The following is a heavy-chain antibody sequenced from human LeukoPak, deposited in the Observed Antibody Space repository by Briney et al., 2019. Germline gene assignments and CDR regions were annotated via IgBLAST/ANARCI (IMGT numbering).Heavy chain of an antibody. V-gene: IGHV3-48*01. CDR2: ISSSSSTL. CDR3: ASFPGGENY. Sequence: PGGSLRLSCAASGFTFSSYSMNWVRQAPGKGPEWVSYISSSSSTLYYADSVKGRFTISRDNAKNSLYLQMSSLRAEDTAVYYCASFPGGENYWGQGTLVTVSS. CDR1: GFTFSSYS. J-gene: IGHJ4*02. D-gene: IGHD3-16*01.